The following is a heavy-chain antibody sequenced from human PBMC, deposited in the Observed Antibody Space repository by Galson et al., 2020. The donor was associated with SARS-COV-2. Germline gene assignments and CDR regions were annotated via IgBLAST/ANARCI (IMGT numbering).Heavy chain of an antibody. CDR1: GFTFSSYG. CDR3: AKEKAAYCGGDCAFDTFDL. V-gene: IGHV3-30*02. Sequence: GESLKISCAASGFTFSSYGMHWVRQAPGEGLDWVAFIRYDGTKTYYVDSVKGRFTISRDNSKNTLYLQINTLRPKDTGVYYCAKEKAAYCGGDCAFDTFDLWGQGTMVTVSS. CDR2: IRYDGTKT. J-gene: IGHJ3*01. D-gene: IGHD2-21*02.